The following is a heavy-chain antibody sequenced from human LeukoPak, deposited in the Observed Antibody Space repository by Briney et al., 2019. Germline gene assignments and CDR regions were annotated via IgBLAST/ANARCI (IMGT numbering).Heavy chain of an antibody. CDR2: ISSSSSTI. J-gene: IGHJ3*02. V-gene: IGHV3-48*01. CDR3: ARDMTTVTMAAFDI. CDR1: GFTFSSYS. D-gene: IGHD4-17*01. Sequence: RSGGSLRLSCAASGFTFSSYSMNWVRQAPGKGLEWVSYISSSSSTIYYADSVKGRFTISRDNAKNSLYLQMNSLRAEDTAVYYYARDMTTVTMAAFDIWGQGTMVTVSS.